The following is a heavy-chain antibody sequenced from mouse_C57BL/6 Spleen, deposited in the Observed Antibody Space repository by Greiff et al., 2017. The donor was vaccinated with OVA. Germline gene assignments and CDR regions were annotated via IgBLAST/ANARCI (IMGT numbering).Heavy chain of an antibody. D-gene: IGHD2-13*01. J-gene: IGHJ3*01. CDR3: ASYGDGEGAWFAY. Sequence: VQLQQSGPELVKPGASVKISCKASGYAFSSSWMNWVKQRPGKGLEWIGRIYPGDGDTNYNGKFKGKATLTADKSSSTAYMQLSSLTSEDAAVYFCASYGDGEGAWFAYWGQGTLVTVSA. CDR1: GYAFSSSW. CDR2: IYPGDGDT. V-gene: IGHV1-82*01.